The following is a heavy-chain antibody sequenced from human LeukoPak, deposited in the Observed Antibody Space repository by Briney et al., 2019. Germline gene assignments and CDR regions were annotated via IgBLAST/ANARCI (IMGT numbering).Heavy chain of an antibody. CDR2: ISSSGSTI. CDR1: GFTFSSYE. CDR3: AEVGITMIGGV. V-gene: IGHV3-48*03. J-gene: IGHJ6*04. Sequence: GGSLRLSCAASGFTFSSYEMNWVRQAPGKGLEWVSYISSSGSTIYYADPVKGRFTISRDNAKNSLYLQMNSLRAEDTAVYYCAEVGITMIGGVWGKGTTVTISS. D-gene: IGHD3-10*02.